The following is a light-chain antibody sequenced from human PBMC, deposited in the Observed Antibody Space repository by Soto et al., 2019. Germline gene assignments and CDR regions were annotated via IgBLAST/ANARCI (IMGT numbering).Light chain of an antibody. CDR2: HAS. V-gene: IGKV3-15*01. Sequence: EIVLTQSPGTLSLSPGERATLSCRASQSVSSSYLAWYQQKPGQAPRLLIYHASARATGIPVRFSGSGSGTEFTLTISGLQSEDFAVYYCQQYNNWPRGTFGQGTKVDIK. CDR3: QQYNNWPRGT. CDR1: QSVSSSY. J-gene: IGKJ2*01.